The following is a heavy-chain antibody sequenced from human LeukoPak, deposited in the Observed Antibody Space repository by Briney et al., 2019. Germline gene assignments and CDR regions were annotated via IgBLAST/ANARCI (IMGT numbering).Heavy chain of an antibody. Sequence: ASVKVSCKASGYTFTSYDINWVRQATGQGLEWMGWMNPNSGNTGYAQKFQGRVTMTRNTSISTAYMELRSLRSDDTAVYYCARLTFYDYLWGSYRLDIWGQGTMVTVSS. CDR1: GYTFTSYD. J-gene: IGHJ3*02. D-gene: IGHD3-16*02. CDR3: ARLTFYDYLWGSYRLDI. V-gene: IGHV1-8*01. CDR2: MNPNSGNT.